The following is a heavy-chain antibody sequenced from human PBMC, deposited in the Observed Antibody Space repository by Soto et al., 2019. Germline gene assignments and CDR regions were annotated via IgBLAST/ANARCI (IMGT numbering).Heavy chain of an antibody. J-gene: IGHJ5*02. V-gene: IGHV4-31*03. CDR1: GGPIRSGCYY. CDR2: IYYSGST. Sequence: ILSLTCTVCGGPIRSGCYYGSVIRQHPGKGLEWIGYIYYSGSTYYNPSLKSRVTISVDTSKNQFSLKLSSVTAADTAVYYCAREGGYCSSTSCYSDCGQFDPWGQGTLVTAPQ. D-gene: IGHD2-2*02. CDR3: AREGGYCSSTSCYSDCGQFDP.